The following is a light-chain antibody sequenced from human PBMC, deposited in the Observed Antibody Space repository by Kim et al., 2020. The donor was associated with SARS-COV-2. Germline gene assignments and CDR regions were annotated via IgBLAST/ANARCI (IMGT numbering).Light chain of an antibody. J-gene: IGLJ1*01. CDR3: QAWDSSTAHYV. CDR2: QDS. CDR1: KLGDKY. V-gene: IGLV3-1*01. Sequence: TGQTASITCSGDKLGDKYACWYQQKPGQSPVLVIYQDSKRPSGIPERFSGSNSGNTATLTISGTQAMDEADYYCQAWDSSTAHYVFGTGTKVTVL.